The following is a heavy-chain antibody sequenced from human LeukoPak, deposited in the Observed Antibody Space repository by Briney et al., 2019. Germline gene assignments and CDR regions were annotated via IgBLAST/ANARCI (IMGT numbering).Heavy chain of an antibody. D-gene: IGHD5-12*01. CDR1: GGSFSGYY. CDR3: ARGGYGHWVDY. Sequence: SETLSLTCAVYGGSFSGYYWSWIRQPPGKGLEWIGEINHSGSTNYNPSLKSRVTISVDTSNNQFSLKLSSVTAADTAVYYCARGGYGHWVDYWGQGTLVTVPS. J-gene: IGHJ4*02. CDR2: INHSGST. V-gene: IGHV4-34*01.